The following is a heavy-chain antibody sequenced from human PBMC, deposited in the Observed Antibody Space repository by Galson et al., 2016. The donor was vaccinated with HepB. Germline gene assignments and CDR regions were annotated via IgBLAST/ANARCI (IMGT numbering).Heavy chain of an antibody. CDR3: ATIFGLDAVDI. CDR1: GGTVTNYA. V-gene: IGHV1-69*13. J-gene: IGHJ3*02. CDR2: TNPLFGAT. Sequence: SVKVSCKASGGTVTNYAINWLRQAPGHGLQWMGATNPLFGATDYAHELQGRVTMTADGSTNTVYMDLCSLKSEDTAVYYCATIFGLDAVDIWGQGTGVIVAS. D-gene: IGHD3-3*02.